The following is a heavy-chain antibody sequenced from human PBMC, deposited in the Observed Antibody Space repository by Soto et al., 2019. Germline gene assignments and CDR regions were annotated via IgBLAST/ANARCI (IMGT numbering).Heavy chain of an antibody. CDR1: GGSFSGYY. Sequence: SETLSLTCAVYGGSFSGYYWSWIRQPPWKGLEWIGEINHSGSTNYNPSLKSRVTISRDTSENHFSLNLQSVTAADTAVYYCARGDLLTIFGWGGFDYWGQGNLVTV. V-gene: IGHV4-34*01. D-gene: IGHD3-3*01. CDR3: ARGDLLTIFGWGGFDY. J-gene: IGHJ4*02. CDR2: INHSGST.